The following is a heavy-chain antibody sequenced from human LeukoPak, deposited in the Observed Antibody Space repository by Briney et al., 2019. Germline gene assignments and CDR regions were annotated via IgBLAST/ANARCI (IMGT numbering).Heavy chain of an antibody. CDR3: ARMPHPYYFDY. J-gene: IGHJ4*02. Sequence: SVKVSCKASGGTFSSYAISWVRQAPGQGLEWMGGIIPIFGTANYAQKFQGRVTITTEESTSTAYMEVSSLRSEDTAIYYCARMPHPYYFDYWGQGTLVTVSS. V-gene: IGHV1-69*05. CDR2: IIPIFGTA. D-gene: IGHD2-2*01. CDR1: GGTFSSYA.